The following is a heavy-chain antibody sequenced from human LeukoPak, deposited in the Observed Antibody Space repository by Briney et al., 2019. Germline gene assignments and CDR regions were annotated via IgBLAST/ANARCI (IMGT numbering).Heavy chain of an antibody. CDR2: ISAYNGNT. D-gene: IGHD3-22*01. V-gene: IGHV1-18*01. CDR1: GYTLTELS. Sequence: ASVKVSCKVSGYTLTELSMHWVRQAPGQGLEWMGWISAYNGNTNYAQKLQGRVTMTTDTSTSTAYMELRSLRSDDTAVYYCANYYYDSSGWGSWGQGTLVTVSS. J-gene: IGHJ4*02. CDR3: ANYYYDSSGWGS.